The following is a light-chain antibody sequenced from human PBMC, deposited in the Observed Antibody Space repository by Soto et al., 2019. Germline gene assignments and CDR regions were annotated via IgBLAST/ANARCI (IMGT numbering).Light chain of an antibody. Sequence: EIVLTQSPGTLSLSPGERATLSCRASQSVSSSYLAWYQQKPGQAPRLFIYGASSRATGIPDRFSGSGFGTDFTLTISSLEPQDFAVYYCQIYGTSRPIIFGPGTKVDIK. CDR2: GAS. J-gene: IGKJ3*01. CDR1: QSVSSSY. V-gene: IGKV3-20*01. CDR3: QIYGTSRPII.